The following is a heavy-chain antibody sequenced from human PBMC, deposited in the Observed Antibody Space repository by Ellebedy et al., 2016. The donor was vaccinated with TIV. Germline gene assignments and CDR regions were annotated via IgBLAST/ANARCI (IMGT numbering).Heavy chain of an antibody. D-gene: IGHD3-9*01. V-gene: IGHV2-5*02. Sequence: SGPTLVXPTQTLTLTCTFSGFSLSTSGVGVGWIRQPPGKALEWLALIYWDDDKRYSPSLKSRLTITKDTSKNQVVLTMTNMDPVDTATYYCAHSRGDILTGYYDAFDSWGQGTMVTVSS. CDR1: GFSLSTSGVG. CDR3: AHSRGDILTGYYDAFDS. CDR2: IYWDDDK. J-gene: IGHJ3*02.